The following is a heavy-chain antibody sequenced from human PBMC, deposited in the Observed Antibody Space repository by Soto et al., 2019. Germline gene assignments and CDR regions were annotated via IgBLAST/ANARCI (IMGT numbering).Heavy chain of an antibody. V-gene: IGHV1-3*01. D-gene: IGHD5-18*01. CDR3: AADRGYSYVLSY. J-gene: IGHJ4*02. Sequence: AAVQVSCKACVYTFNRYAMHWVLQAPGQGHEWMGWINADNGDTRYSQKFQGRVTIAKDTSTTTAYMELSSLAFEDTAVYYCAADRGYSYVLSYRGQGTLVTGSA. CDR2: INADNGDT. CDR1: VYTFNRYA.